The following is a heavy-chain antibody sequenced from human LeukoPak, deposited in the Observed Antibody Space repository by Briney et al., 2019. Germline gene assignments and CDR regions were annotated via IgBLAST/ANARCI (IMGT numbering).Heavy chain of an antibody. CDR3: ARGAAAIKGSSWFGP. CDR2: INPSGGST. J-gene: IGHJ5*02. D-gene: IGHD2-2*01. V-gene: IGHV1-46*01. Sequence: ASVKVSCKAPGYTFTSYYMHWVRQAPGQGLEWMGIINPSGGSTSYAQKFQGRVTMTRDMSTSTVYMELSSLRSEDTAVYYCARGAAAIKGSSWFGPWGQGTLVTVSS. CDR1: GYTFTSYY.